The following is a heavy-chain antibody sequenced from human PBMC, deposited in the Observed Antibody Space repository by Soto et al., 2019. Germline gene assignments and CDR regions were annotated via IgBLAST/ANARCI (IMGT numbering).Heavy chain of an antibody. J-gene: IGHJ4*02. V-gene: IGHV4-59*01. CDR2: ISYSGST. D-gene: IGHD2-15*01. CDR1: GGSISSYY. CDR3: ASDKEGSYSFDY. Sequence: SETLSLTCTVSGGSISSYYWSWIRQPPGKGLEWIGYISYSGSTNYNPSLKSRVTISLGKSKKQFTLKLSSVTVADTAVYYCASDKEGSYSFDYWGQGTLVTVSS.